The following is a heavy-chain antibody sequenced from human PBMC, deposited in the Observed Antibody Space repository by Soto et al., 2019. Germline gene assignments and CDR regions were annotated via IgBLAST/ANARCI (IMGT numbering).Heavy chain of an antibody. CDR1: GFTFSSYA. D-gene: IGHD6-19*01. CDR2: ISGSGGST. J-gene: IGHJ4*02. Sequence: EVQLLESGGGLVQPGGSLRLSCAASGFTFSSYAMSWVRQAPGKGLEWVSAISGSGGSTYYADSVKGRFTISRDNSKNPLYLQTNGLRAEDTAVYYCAKSPGYSSGWSFDYWGQGTLVTVSS. V-gene: IGHV3-23*01. CDR3: AKSPGYSSGWSFDY.